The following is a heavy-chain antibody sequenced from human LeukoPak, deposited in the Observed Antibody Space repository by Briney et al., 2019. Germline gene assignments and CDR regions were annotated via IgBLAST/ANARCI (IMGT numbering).Heavy chain of an antibody. CDR1: GFTFSSYS. Sequence: GGSLRLSCAASGFTFSSYSVNWVRQAPGRGLEWVSYISSSSSTIYYADSVKGRFTISRDNAKNSLYLQMNSLRAEDTAVYYCARSGRLRYFDWLPYYFDYWGQGTLVTVSS. CDR2: ISSSSSTI. V-gene: IGHV3-48*01. CDR3: ARSGRLRYFDWLPYYFDY. D-gene: IGHD3-9*01. J-gene: IGHJ4*02.